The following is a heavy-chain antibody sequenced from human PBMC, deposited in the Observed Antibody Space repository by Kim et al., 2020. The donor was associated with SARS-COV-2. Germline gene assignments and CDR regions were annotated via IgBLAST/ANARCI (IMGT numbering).Heavy chain of an antibody. V-gene: IGHV1-69*13. CDR2: IIPIFGTA. Sequence: SVKVSCKASGGTFSSYAISWVRQAPGQGLEWMGGIIPIFGTANYAQKFQGRVTITADESTSTAYMELSSLRSEDTAVYYCARRSQYYYDSSGYYYVGYYYGMDVWGQGTTVTVSS. CDR1: GGTFSSYA. CDR3: ARRSQYYYDSSGYYYVGYYYGMDV. J-gene: IGHJ6*02. D-gene: IGHD3-22*01.